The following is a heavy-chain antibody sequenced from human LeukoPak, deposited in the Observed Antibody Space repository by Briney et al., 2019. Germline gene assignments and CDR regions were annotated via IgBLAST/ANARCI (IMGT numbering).Heavy chain of an antibody. J-gene: IGHJ4*02. CDR1: GFTFSSYW. CDR2: TASDGSST. Sequence: GGSLRLSCAAFGFTFSSYWMNWVRQAPGKGLVWVSRTASDGSSTTYADSVKGRFSISRDNAKNTLYLQMNSLRVEDTAVYYCARGRPHGNDYWGQGTLVTVSS. V-gene: IGHV3-74*01. D-gene: IGHD4-23*01. CDR3: ARGRPHGNDY.